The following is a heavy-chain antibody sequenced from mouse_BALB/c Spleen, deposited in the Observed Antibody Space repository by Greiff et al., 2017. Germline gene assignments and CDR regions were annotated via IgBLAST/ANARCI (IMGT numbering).Heavy chain of an antibody. CDR1: GFTFSDYY. D-gene: IGHD2-10*02. J-gene: IGHJ3*01. CDR2: ISDGGSYT. CDR3: ARSGEYGNDLAY. V-gene: IGHV5-4*02. Sequence: EVKLVESGGGLVKPGGSLKLSCAASGFTFSDYYMYWVRQTPEKRLEWVATISDGGSYTYYPDSVKGRFTISRDNPKNTLFLQMTSLRSEDTAMYYCARSGEYGNDLAYWGQGTPVTVSA.